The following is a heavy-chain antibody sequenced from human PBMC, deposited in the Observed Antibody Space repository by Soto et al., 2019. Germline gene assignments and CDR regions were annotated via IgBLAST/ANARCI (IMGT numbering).Heavy chain of an antibody. D-gene: IGHD2-15*01. CDR3: ASSAQDIVVVVAATSIPGEGFDI. CDR2: ISYDGSNK. Sequence: QVQLVESGGGVVQPGRSLRLSCAASGFTFSSYAMHWVRQAPGKGLEWVAVISYDGSNKYYADSVKGRFTISRDNSQNTLYLQMNSLRAEDTAVYYCASSAQDIVVVVAATSIPGEGFDIWGQGTMVTVSS. V-gene: IGHV3-30-3*01. J-gene: IGHJ3*02. CDR1: GFTFSSYA.